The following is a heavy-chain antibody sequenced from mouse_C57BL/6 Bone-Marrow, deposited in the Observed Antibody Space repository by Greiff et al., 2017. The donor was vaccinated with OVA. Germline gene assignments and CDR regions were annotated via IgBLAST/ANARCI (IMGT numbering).Heavy chain of an antibody. J-gene: IGHJ2*01. Sequence: EVKLVESGGGLVKPGGSLKLSCAASGFTFSDYGMHWVRQAPEKGLEWVAYISSGSSTIYYADTVKGRFTISRDNAKNTLFLQMTSLRSEDTAMYYCARPDYGSSPYYFDYWGQGTTLTVSS. D-gene: IGHD1-1*01. V-gene: IGHV5-17*01. CDR1: GFTFSDYG. CDR3: ARPDYGSSPYYFDY. CDR2: ISSGSSTI.